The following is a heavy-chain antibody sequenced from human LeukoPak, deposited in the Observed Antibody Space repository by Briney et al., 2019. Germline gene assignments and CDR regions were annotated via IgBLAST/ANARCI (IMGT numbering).Heavy chain of an antibody. D-gene: IGHD2-15*01. V-gene: IGHV3-48*01. J-gene: IGHJ4*02. Sequence: GGSLRLSCTTSGFTFGDYGLNWFRQAPGKGLEWVSYISGNSKTIYYADSVKGRFTISRDNSKNTLYLQMNSLRAEDTAVYYCAKVVASGYCSGGSCYSSLDYWGQGTLVTVSS. CDR1: GFTFGDYG. CDR3: AKVVASGYCSGGSCYSSLDY. CDR2: ISGNSKTI.